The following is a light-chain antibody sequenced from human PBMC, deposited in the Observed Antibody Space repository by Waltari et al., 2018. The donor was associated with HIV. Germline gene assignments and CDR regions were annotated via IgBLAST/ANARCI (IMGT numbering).Light chain of an antibody. CDR1: QSVSSY. Sequence: DLQMTQSPSSLSASVGDRVTITCRASQSVSSYLNWYQQKPGKAPKLLIYAASSLQSGVPSRFSGSGSGTDFTLTISSPQPEYFATYSCQQSYSTPMYTCGQGTKLEIK. CDR3: QQSYSTPMYT. J-gene: IGKJ2*01. V-gene: IGKV1-39*01. CDR2: AAS.